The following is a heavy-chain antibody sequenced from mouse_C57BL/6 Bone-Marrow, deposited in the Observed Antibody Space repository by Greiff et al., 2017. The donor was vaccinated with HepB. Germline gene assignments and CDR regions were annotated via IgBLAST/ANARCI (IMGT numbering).Heavy chain of an antibody. D-gene: IGHD3-3*01. CDR1: GYTFTTYP. CDR2: FHPYNDDT. CDR3: ARGRGQNWYFDV. J-gene: IGHJ1*03. V-gene: IGHV1-47*01. Sequence: VQWVESGAELVKPGASVKMSCKASGYTFTTYPIEWMKQNHGKSLEWIGNFHPYNDDTKYNEKFKGKATLTVEKSSSTVYLELSRLTSDDSAVYYCARGRGQNWYFDVWGTGTTVTVSS.